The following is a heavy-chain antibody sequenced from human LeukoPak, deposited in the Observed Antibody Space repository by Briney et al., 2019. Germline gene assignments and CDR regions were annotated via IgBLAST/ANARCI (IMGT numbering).Heavy chain of an antibody. D-gene: IGHD2-8*01. CDR3: ARGRLRVLMVYANSFDY. Sequence: SETLSLTCTVSGGSIRDTTYYWGWIRQPPGKGLEWIGSIYYSGNTYYNPSLMSRVTISVDTSKNQFSLKLSSVTAADTAVYYCARGRLRVLMVYANSFDYWGQGTLVTVSS. CDR1: GGSIRDTTYY. J-gene: IGHJ4*02. V-gene: IGHV4-39*07. CDR2: IYYSGNT.